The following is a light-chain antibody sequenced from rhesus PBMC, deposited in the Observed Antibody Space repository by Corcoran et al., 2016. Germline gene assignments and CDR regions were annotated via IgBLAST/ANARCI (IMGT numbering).Light chain of an antibody. Sequence: DIQMSQSPSSLSASVGDRVTITCRARQGISSYLNWYQQKPGKAPKLLIYYANSLASGVPSRFSGSGAGTECTLTISSLQPEDVATYYCQQGNSNPLTFGGGTKVEIK. V-gene: IGKV1-32*02. CDR1: QGISSY. CDR2: YAN. J-gene: IGKJ4*01. CDR3: QQGNSNPLT.